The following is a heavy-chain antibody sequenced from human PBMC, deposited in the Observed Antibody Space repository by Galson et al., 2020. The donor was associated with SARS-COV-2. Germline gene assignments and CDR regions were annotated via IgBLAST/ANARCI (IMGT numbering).Heavy chain of an antibody. J-gene: IGHJ4*02. CDR1: GFTFSSYW. Sequence: TGGSLRLSCAASGFTFSSYWMHWVRQAPGKGLVWVSRINSDGSSTSYADSVKGRLTISRDNAKNTMYLQMNSLRAEDTAVYYCARVGTRSGWKYYFDYWGQGTLVTVSS. CDR2: INSDGSST. V-gene: IGHV3-74*01. CDR3: ARVGTRSGWKYYFDY. D-gene: IGHD6-19*01.